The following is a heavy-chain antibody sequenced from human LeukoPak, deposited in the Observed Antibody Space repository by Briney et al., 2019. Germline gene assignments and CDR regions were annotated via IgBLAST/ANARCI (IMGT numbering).Heavy chain of an antibody. J-gene: IGHJ6*02. CDR3: AGYCSGGSCYFYYCYGMDV. CDR2: IIPIFGTA. Sequence: GASVKVSCTASGGTFSSYAISWVRQAPGQGLEWMGGIIPIFGTANYAQKFQGRVTITADESTSTAYMELSSLRSEDTAVYYCAGYCSGGSCYFYYCYGMDVWGQGTTVTVSS. V-gene: IGHV1-69*13. D-gene: IGHD2-15*01. CDR1: GGTFSSYA.